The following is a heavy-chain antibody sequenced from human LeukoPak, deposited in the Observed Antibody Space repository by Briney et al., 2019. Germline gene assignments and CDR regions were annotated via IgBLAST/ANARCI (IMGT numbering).Heavy chain of an antibody. Sequence: GGSLRLSCAASGFTFSSYAMHWVRQAPGKGLEWVAVISSDGSNKYYADSVKGRFTISRDNSKNTLYLQMNSLRAEDTAVYYCAKDYDRPFDPWGQGTLVTVSS. CDR3: AKDYDRPFDP. V-gene: IGHV3-30-3*01. CDR2: ISSDGSNK. D-gene: IGHD3-16*01. J-gene: IGHJ5*02. CDR1: GFTFSSYA.